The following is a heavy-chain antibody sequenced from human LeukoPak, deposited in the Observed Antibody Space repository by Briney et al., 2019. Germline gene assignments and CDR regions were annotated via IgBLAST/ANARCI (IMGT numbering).Heavy chain of an antibody. Sequence: ASVMVSCKASGYTFTSYDINWVRHATGRGRECMGWMNPDRGNTGYAQKFQGRVTMTRNTSISTAYMELSSLRSEDTAVYYCARTYYGSGSYYGYWGQGILVTVSS. D-gene: IGHD3-10*01. CDR2: MNPDRGNT. CDR1: GYTFTSYD. CDR3: ARTYYGSGSYYGY. V-gene: IGHV1-8*01. J-gene: IGHJ4*02.